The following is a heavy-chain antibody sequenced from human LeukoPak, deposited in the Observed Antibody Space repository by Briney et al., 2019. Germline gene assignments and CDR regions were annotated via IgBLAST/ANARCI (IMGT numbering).Heavy chain of an antibody. J-gene: IGHJ5*02. CDR3: ASNEKVVVAAKGWFDP. CDR1: GGSISSYY. CDR2: INYSGST. D-gene: IGHD2-15*01. Sequence: PSETLSLTCTVSGGSISSYYWSWIRQPPGKGLEWIGYINYSGSTYYNPSLKSRVTISVDTSKNQFSLKLSSVTAADTAVYYCASNEKVVVAAKGWFDPWGQGTLVTVFS. V-gene: IGHV4-59*12.